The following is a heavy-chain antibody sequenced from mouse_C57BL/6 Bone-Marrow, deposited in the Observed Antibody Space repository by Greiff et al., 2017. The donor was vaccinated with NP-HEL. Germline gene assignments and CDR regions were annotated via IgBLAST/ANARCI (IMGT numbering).Heavy chain of an antibody. Sequence: VQLQQSGPELVKPGASVKIPCKASGYTFTDYNMDWVKQSHGKSLEWIGDINPNNGGTIYNQKFKGKATLTVDKSSSTAYMELRSLTSKDTAVYYCARSDDYDDFAYWGQGTLVTVSA. CDR1: GYTFTDYN. CDR2: INPNNGGT. CDR3: ARSDDYDDFAY. D-gene: IGHD2-4*01. V-gene: IGHV1-18*01. J-gene: IGHJ3*01.